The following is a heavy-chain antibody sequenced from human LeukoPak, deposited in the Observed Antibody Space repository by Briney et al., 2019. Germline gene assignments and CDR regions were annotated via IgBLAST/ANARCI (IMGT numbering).Heavy chain of an antibody. CDR1: GFTFSSYA. V-gene: IGHV3-7*01. CDR2: IKQDESEK. CDR3: ARGSAVTANNFDF. D-gene: IGHD4-11*01. J-gene: IGHJ4*02. Sequence: GGSLRLSCAASGFTFSSYAMHWVRQAPGKGLEWVANIKQDESEKYYVDSVKGRFTISRDNAKNSLYLQMNSLRAEDTAVYYCARGSAVTANNFDFWGQGTLVTVSS.